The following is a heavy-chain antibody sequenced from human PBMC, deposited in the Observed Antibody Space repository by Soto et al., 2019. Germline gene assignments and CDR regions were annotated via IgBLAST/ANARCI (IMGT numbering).Heavy chain of an antibody. CDR3: ARHAEGYCSSTSCYNHLDY. J-gene: IGHJ4*02. CDR2: IYYSGST. Sequence: LSLTCTVSGGSISSYYWSWIRQPPGKGLEWIGYIYYSGSTNYNPSLKSRVTISVDTSKNQFSLKLSSVTAADTAVYYCARHAEGYCSSTSCYNHLDYWGQGTLVTVSS. V-gene: IGHV4-59*08. CDR1: GGSISSYY. D-gene: IGHD2-2*02.